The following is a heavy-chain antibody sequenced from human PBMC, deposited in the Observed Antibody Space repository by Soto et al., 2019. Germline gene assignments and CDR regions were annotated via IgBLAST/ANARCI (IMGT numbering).Heavy chain of an antibody. Sequence: PSETLSLTCTVSGGSISSGGYYWSWIRQHPGKGLEWIGYIYYSGSTYYNPSLKSRVTISVDTSKNQFSLKLSSVTAADTAVYYCARDHVVTTNWFDPWGQGTLVTVSS. CDR3: ARDHVVTTNWFDP. CDR1: GGSISSGGYY. D-gene: IGHD3-22*01. J-gene: IGHJ5*02. V-gene: IGHV4-31*03. CDR2: IYYSGST.